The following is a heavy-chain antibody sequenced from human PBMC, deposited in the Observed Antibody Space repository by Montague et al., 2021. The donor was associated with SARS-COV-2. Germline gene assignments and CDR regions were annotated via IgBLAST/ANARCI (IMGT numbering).Heavy chain of an antibody. J-gene: IGHJ4*02. V-gene: IGHV3-23*01. CDR2: ISGSGGGT. Sequence: SLRLSCAASGFTFSTYPMNWVRQAPGKGLEWVSGISGSGGGTFYADSVKGRFTISRDNSKNTLYLQMNSLRAEDTAVYFCAKGSLPGDFVFHYWGQGTLVTVSS. D-gene: IGHD4-17*01. CDR3: AKGSLPGDFVFHY. CDR1: GFTFSTYP.